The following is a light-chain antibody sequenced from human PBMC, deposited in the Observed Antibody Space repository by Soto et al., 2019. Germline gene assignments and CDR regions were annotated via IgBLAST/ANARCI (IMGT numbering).Light chain of an antibody. CDR2: DVT. J-gene: IGLJ1*01. V-gene: IGLV2-14*01. CDR3: ISYASISTYV. CDR1: SSDVGGYDY. Sequence: QSVLTQPASVSGSPGQSITISCTGTSSDVGGYDYVSWYQQHPGKAPKLMIYDVTNRPSGVSNRFSGSKSGNTASLTISGLQAEDEADYYCISYASISTYVFGTGTKVTVL.